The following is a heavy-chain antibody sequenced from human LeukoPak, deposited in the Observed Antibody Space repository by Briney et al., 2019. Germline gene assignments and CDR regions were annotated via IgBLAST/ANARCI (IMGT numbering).Heavy chain of an antibody. Sequence: GASVKVSCKVSGYALTELSMHWVRQAPGKGLEWMGGFDPEDGETIYAQKFQGRVTMTEDTSTDTAYMELSSLRSEDTAMYYCATGPYYDAFDPWGQGTLVTVSS. J-gene: IGHJ5*02. D-gene: IGHD3-22*01. CDR3: ATGPYYDAFDP. CDR1: GYALTELS. V-gene: IGHV1-24*01. CDR2: FDPEDGET.